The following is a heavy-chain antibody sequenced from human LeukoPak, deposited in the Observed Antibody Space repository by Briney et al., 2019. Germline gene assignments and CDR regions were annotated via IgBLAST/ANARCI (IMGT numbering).Heavy chain of an antibody. CDR3: ARDGTVATNWFDP. V-gene: IGHV4-59*01. Sequence: PSETLSLTCTVSGGSLSSNYWSWIRQPPGKGLEWIGYISYSGTTSYNPSLESRVTMSVGTSKNQFSLKLTSVTAADTAVYYCARDGTVATNWFDPWGQGTLVTVSS. D-gene: IGHD5-12*01. CDR2: ISYSGTT. J-gene: IGHJ5*02. CDR1: GGSLSSNY.